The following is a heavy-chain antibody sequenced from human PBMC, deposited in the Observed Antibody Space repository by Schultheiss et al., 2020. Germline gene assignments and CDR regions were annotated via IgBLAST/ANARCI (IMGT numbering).Heavy chain of an antibody. CDR1: GFTFSDYY. D-gene: IGHD2-2*02. CDR2: ISSSSGYT. V-gene: IGHV3-11*06. CDR3: ARDDCSSTSCHRKNYYNGMDV. J-gene: IGHJ6*02. Sequence: GESLKISCAASGFTFSDYYMSWIRQAPGKGLEWVSHISSSSGYTNYADSVKGRFTISRDNAKNSVYLEMNSLRAEDTAVYFCARDDCSSTSCHRKNYYNGMDVWGQGTTVTVSS.